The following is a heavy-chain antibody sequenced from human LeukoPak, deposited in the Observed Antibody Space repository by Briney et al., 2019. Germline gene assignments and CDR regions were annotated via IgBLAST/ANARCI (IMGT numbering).Heavy chain of an antibody. CDR3: ARNDSSGYFDY. V-gene: IGHV4-38-2*01. J-gene: IGHJ4*02. CDR1: DSSISSTSY. CDR2: IYHSGGT. Sequence: PSETLSLTCAVSDSSISSTSYWGWIRQPPGKGLEWTGSIYHSGGTVYNPSLKSRDTISVDTSKKTFSLTLTSVPAADTAVYYCARNDSSGYFDYWGQGTLVTVSS. D-gene: IGHD3-22*01.